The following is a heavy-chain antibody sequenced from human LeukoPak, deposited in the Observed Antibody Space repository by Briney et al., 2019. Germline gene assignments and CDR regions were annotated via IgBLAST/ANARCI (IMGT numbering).Heavy chain of an antibody. CDR1: ELTFSNYW. CDR3: AREGYCSGGSCYSGPDAFDI. D-gene: IGHD2-15*01. V-gene: IGHV3-74*01. J-gene: IGHJ3*02. CDR2: INSDGSST. Sequence: GGSLRLSCAASELTFSNYWMHWVRQAPGKGLVWVSRINSDGSSTSYADSVKGRFTISRDNAKNTLYLQMNSLRAEDTAVYYCAREGYCSGGSCYSGPDAFDIWGRGTMVTVSS.